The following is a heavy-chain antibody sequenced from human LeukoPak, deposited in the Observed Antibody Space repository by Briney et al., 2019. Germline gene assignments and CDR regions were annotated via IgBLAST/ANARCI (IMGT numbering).Heavy chain of an antibody. V-gene: IGHV1-46*01. CDR3: ASVKYGSFDY. CDR2: INPSGGST. Sequence: ASVKVSCKASGYIFTSYYMYWVRLAPGPGLEWMGIINPSGGSTSYAQKFQGRVTMTRDMSTSTVYMELSSLRSEDTAVYYCASVKYGSFDYWGQGTLVTVSS. CDR1: GYIFTSYY. D-gene: IGHD3-10*01. J-gene: IGHJ4*02.